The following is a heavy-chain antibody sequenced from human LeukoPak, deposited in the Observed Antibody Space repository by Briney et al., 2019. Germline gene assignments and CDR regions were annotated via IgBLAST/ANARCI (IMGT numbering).Heavy chain of an antibody. CDR1: GGSISSYY. Sequence: SETLSLTCTVSGGSISSYYWSWIRQPPGKGLEWIGYIYYSGSTNYNPSLKSRVTISVDTSKNQFSLKLSSVTAADTAVYYCARVSDYDSSGYVLPYFDYWGQGTLVTVSS. J-gene: IGHJ4*02. D-gene: IGHD3-22*01. CDR3: ARVSDYDSSGYVLPYFDY. CDR2: IYYSGST. V-gene: IGHV4-59*01.